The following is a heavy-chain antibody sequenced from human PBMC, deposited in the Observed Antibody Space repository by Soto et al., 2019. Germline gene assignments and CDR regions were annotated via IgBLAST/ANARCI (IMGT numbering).Heavy chain of an antibody. D-gene: IGHD3-3*01. Sequence: GGSLRLSCAASGFTFSSYGMHWVRQAPGKGLEWVAVIWYDGSNKYYADSVKGRFTISRDNAKNSLYLQMNSLRAEDTAVYYCARDRYSYYDFWSGSLPYYYYGMDVWGQGTTVTVSS. CDR2: IWYDGSNK. CDR1: GFTFSSYG. V-gene: IGHV3-33*01. CDR3: ARDRYSYYDFWSGSLPYYYYGMDV. J-gene: IGHJ6*02.